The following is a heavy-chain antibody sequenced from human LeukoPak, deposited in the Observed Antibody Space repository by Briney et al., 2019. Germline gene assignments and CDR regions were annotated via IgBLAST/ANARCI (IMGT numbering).Heavy chain of an antibody. CDR1: GDSISTYY. CDR2: ICNSGGT. V-gene: IGHV4-4*09. J-gene: IGHJ5*02. D-gene: IGHD6-19*01. CDR3: AKTGRPNNSGWYRWFDP. Sequence: SDTLSLTCTVSGDSISTYYWSWIRQPPGKGLEWIGCICNSGGTNYNPSLKSRVTISVDTSKNQFSLNLSSVTAADTAVYYCAKTGRPNNSGWYRWFDPWGQGTLVTVSS.